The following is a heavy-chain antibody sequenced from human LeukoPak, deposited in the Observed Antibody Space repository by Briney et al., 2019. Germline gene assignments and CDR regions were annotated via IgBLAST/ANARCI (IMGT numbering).Heavy chain of an antibody. CDR1: GFTFDDYA. CDR3: ASSEELLAPFDY. Sequence: GRSLRLSCAASGFTFDDYAMHWVRQAPGKGLEWVSRINSDGSSTSYADSVKGRFTISRDNAKNTLYLQMNSLRAEDTAVYYCASSEELLAPFDYWGQGTLVTVSS. D-gene: IGHD1-26*01. J-gene: IGHJ4*02. CDR2: INSDGSST. V-gene: IGHV3-74*01.